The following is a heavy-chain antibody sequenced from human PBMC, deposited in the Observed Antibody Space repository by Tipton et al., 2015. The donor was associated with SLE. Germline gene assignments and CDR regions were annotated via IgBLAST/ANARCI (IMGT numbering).Heavy chain of an antibody. J-gene: IGHJ2*01. Sequence: TLSLTCTVSGGSINSYYSWIRQPPGKGLEWIGYIYHNERTLYNPSLKSRVTISVDTSKNQFSLKLSSVTAADTAVYYCARAFRERVGVMRDWYFDVWGRGTLVTVSS. V-gene: IGHV4-59*01. D-gene: IGHD3-16*01. CDR1: GGSINSYY. CDR3: ARAFRERVGVMRDWYFDV. CDR2: IYHNERT.